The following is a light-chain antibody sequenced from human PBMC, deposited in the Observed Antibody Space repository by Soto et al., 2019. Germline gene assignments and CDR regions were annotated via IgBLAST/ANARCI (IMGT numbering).Light chain of an antibody. V-gene: IGKV3-20*01. J-gene: IGKJ4*01. Sequence: DIVMTQSPATLSVSPGERATLSCRASQNIRSDLAWYQQKPGQAPRLLIYGASSRATGIPDRFSGSGSGTDFTLTISRLEPEDFAVYYCQQYGSSPLTFGGGTKVEIK. CDR3: QQYGSSPLT. CDR2: GAS. CDR1: QNIRSD.